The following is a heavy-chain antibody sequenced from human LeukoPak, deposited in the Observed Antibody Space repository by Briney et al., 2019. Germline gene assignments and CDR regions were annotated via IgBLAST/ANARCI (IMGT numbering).Heavy chain of an antibody. CDR1: GYTFTSYY. J-gene: IGHJ4*02. V-gene: IGHV1-46*01. D-gene: IGHD6-6*01. CDR2: INPSGGST. Sequence: GASVKVSCKASGYTFTSYYMHWVRQAPGPGLEWMGIINPSGGSTSYAQKFQGRVTMTRDMSTSTVYMELSSLRSEDTAVYYCARGEAARQDFDYWGQGTLVTVSS. CDR3: ARGEAARQDFDY.